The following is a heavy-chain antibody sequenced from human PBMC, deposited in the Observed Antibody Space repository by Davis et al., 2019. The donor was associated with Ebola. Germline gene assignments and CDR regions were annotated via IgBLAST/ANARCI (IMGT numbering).Heavy chain of an antibody. V-gene: IGHV4-59*12. CDR3: AREAGEYSSGWYTL. CDR2: IYYSGST. Sequence: MPGGSLRLSCVASGFTFNTYWMSWVRQPPGKGLEWIGYIYYSGSTNYNPSLKSRVNISVDTSKNQFSLKLSSVTAADTAVYYCAREAGEYSSGWYTLWGQGTLVTVSS. CDR1: GFTFNTYW. D-gene: IGHD6-19*01. J-gene: IGHJ4*02.